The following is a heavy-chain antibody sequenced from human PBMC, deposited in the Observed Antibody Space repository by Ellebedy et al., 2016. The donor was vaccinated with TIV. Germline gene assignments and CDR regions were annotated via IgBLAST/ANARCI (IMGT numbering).Heavy chain of an antibody. CDR3: ARGGGYSSGWSLLNDY. CDR1: GFTFSSYG. V-gene: IGHV3-33*01. D-gene: IGHD6-19*01. J-gene: IGHJ4*02. CDR2: IWYDGSNK. Sequence: GESLKISCAASGFTFSSYGMHWVRQAPGKGLEWVAVIWYDGSNKYYADSVKGRFTISRDNSKNTLYLQMNSLRAEDTAVYYCARGGGYSSGWSLLNDYWGQGTLVTVSS.